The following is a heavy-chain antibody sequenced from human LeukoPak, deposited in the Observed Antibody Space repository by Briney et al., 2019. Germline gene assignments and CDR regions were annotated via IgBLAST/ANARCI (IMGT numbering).Heavy chain of an antibody. CDR1: GFTFSSYA. CDR3: ARDFPGVPVTGTRPLDY. D-gene: IGHD6-19*01. Sequence: GGSLRIYCAASGFTFSSYAMHWVRQAPGKGLEGVAVITYDGSNKYYADSVKGRFTISRDNSKNTLYLQMDSLRAEDTAVYYCARDFPGVPVTGTRPLDYWGQGALVTVSS. CDR2: ITYDGSNK. V-gene: IGHV3-30-3*01. J-gene: IGHJ4*02.